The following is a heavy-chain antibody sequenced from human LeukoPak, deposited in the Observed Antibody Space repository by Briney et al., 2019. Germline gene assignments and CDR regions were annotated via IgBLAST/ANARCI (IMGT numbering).Heavy chain of an antibody. CDR1: GYSFTTYW. Sequence: HGESLRISCKGSGYSFTTYWIGWVRQMPGKGLEWMGIIYPGDSDTKYSPSFQGQVTISVDKSISTAYLQWNSLKASDTAMYYCARGNTATYYDWFDPWGQGTLVTVSS. V-gene: IGHV5-51*01. CDR2: IYPGDSDT. D-gene: IGHD1-26*01. CDR3: ARGNTATYYDWFDP. J-gene: IGHJ5*02.